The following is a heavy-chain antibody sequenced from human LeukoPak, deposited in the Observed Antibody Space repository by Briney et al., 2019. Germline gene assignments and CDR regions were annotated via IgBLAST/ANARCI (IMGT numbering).Heavy chain of an antibody. V-gene: IGHV3-72*01. Sequence: PGGSLRLSCAASGFTFSDHYMDWVRQAPGKGLEWVGRTRNKANSYTTEYAASVKGRFTISRDDSKNSLYLQMNSLKTEDTAVYYCASPPIYDFWSGYHLHWGQGTLVTVSS. J-gene: IGHJ4*02. CDR2: TRNKANSYTT. D-gene: IGHD3-3*01. CDR1: GFTFSDHY. CDR3: ASPPIYDFWSGYHLH.